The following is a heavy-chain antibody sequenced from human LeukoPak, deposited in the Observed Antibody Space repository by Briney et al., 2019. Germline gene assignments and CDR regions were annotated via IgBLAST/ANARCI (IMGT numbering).Heavy chain of an antibody. CDR1: GGSFSGYY. CDR2: INHSGST. V-gene: IGHV4-34*01. D-gene: IGHD3-16*01. CDR3: ARANHLRRLRPGYFDY. J-gene: IGHJ4*02. Sequence: SETLSLTCAVYGGSFSGYYWSWIRQPPGKGLEWIGEINHSGSTNYNPSLKSRVTLSVDTSKNQFSLKLSSVTAADTAVYYCARANHLRRLRPGYFDYWGQGTLVTVSS.